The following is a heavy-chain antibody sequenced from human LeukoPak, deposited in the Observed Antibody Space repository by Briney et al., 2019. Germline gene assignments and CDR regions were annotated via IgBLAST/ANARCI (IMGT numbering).Heavy chain of an antibody. J-gene: IGHJ6*02. D-gene: IGHD6-13*01. V-gene: IGHV4-34*01. CDR2: IYHSGST. CDR1: GFTFDDYA. CDR3: ARGASSSWYDYYGMDV. Sequence: GSLRLSCAASGFTFDDYAMHWVRQPPGKGLEWIGEIYHSGSTNYNPSLKSRVTISVDKSKNQFSLKLSSVTAADTAVYYCARGASSSWYDYYGMDVWGQGTTVTVSS.